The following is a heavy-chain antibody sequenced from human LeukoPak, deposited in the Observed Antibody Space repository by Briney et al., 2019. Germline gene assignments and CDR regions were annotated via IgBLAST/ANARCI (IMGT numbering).Heavy chain of an antibody. D-gene: IGHD3-3*01. CDR2: VYSGGGT. CDR3: ARAIYDFWSGYYSDY. CDR1: GGSISSGSYY. V-gene: IGHV4-61*02. Sequence: SSETLSLTCTVSGGSISSGSYYWSWIRQSAGKGLEWIGRVYSGGGTNYNPSLKSRVTISVDTSKNQFSLNLTSVTAADTAVYYCARAIYDFWSGYYSDYWGQGTLVTVSS. J-gene: IGHJ4*02.